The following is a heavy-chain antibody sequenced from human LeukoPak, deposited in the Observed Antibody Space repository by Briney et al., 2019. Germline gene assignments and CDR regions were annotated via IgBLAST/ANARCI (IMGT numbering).Heavy chain of an antibody. Sequence: GGSLRLSCAASGFTFSSYSMNWVRQAPGKGLEWVSSISSSSSYIYYADSVKGRFTISRDNAKNSLYLQMNSLRAEDTAVYYCARDHTYSVIPYYFDYWGQGTLVTVSS. D-gene: IGHD3-16*02. CDR1: GFTFSSYS. CDR3: ARDHTYSVIPYYFDY. J-gene: IGHJ4*02. CDR2: ISSSSSYI. V-gene: IGHV3-21*04.